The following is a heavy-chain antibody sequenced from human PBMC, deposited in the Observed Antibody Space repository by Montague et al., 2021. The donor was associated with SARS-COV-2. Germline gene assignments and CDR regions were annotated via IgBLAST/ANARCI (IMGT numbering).Heavy chain of an antibody. V-gene: IGHV4-61*08. CDR1: GPCTVSGTSG. D-gene: IGHD1-1*01. CDR3: ARRLTGLEPPFDP. Sequence: SETLSLTCDVSGPCTVSGTSGADWMRQRPKSSLHCIWYIYYSLNTMYNPSLKSRVTMSVDTSTNQFSLHLNLVTAADTAVYYCARRLTGLEPPFDPWGQGTLVIVSS. CDR2: IYYSLNT. J-gene: IGHJ5*02.